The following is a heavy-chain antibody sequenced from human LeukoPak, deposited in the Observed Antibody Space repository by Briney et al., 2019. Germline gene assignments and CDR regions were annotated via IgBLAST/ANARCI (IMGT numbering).Heavy chain of an antibody. CDR3: ARLPYYYDSSGYYPYYYYYGMDV. Sequence: SETLSLTCTVSGGSISSYYWSWIRQPAGKGLEWIGRIYTSGSTNYNPSLKSRVTISVDTSKNQFSLKLSSVTAADTAVYYCARLPYYYDSSGYYPYYYYYGMDVWGQGTTVTVSS. CDR1: GGSISSYY. J-gene: IGHJ6*02. V-gene: IGHV4-4*07. CDR2: IYTSGST. D-gene: IGHD3-22*01.